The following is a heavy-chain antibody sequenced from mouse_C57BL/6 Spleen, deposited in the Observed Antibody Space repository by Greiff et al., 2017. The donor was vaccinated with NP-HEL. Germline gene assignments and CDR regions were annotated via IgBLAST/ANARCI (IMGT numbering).Heavy chain of an antibody. J-gene: IGHJ1*03. D-gene: IGHD2-2*01. V-gene: IGHV1-80*01. Sequence: VQLQQSGAELVKPGASVKISCKASGYAFSSYWMNWVKQRPGKGLEWIGQIYPGDGDTNYNGKFKGKATLTADKSSRTAYMQLSSLTSEDSAVYFCARSAMVTTSYWYFDVWGTGTTVTVSS. CDR2: IYPGDGDT. CDR3: ARSAMVTTSYWYFDV. CDR1: GYAFSSYW.